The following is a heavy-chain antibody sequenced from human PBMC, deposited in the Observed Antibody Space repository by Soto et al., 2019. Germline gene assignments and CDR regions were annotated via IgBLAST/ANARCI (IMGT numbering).Heavy chain of an antibody. CDR1: GYTFYSHS. Sequence: ASVKVSCKASGYTFYSHSISWVRQSPGQGLEWMGRISADNGNTKYAQKFRGRVTMTTDTSTSTVYMELRNLRSDDTAVYYCARCIQQDYYYGMDVWGQGTTVTVSS. V-gene: IGHV1-18*01. D-gene: IGHD5-18*01. J-gene: IGHJ6*02. CDR2: ISADNGNT. CDR3: ARCIQQDYYYGMDV.